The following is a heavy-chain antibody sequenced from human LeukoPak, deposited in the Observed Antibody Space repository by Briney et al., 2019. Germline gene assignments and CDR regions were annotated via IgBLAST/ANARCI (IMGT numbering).Heavy chain of an antibody. J-gene: IGHJ5*02. CDR3: ARDSKGVAGKNWFDP. V-gene: IGHV1-2*02. CDR1: GYTFTGYY. Sequence: GASVKVSCKASGYTFTGYYMHWVRQAPGQGLEWMGWINPNSGGTNYAQKFQGRVTMTRDTSISTAYMELSRLRSDDTAVYYCARDSKGVAGKNWFDPWGQGTLVTVSS. D-gene: IGHD2-15*01. CDR2: INPNSGGT.